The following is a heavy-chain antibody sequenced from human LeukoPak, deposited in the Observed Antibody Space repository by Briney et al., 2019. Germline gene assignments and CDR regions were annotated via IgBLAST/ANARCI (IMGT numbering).Heavy chain of an antibody. CDR1: GGSISSYY. J-gene: IGHJ4*02. CDR2: IYYSGST. V-gene: IGHV4-59*01. D-gene: IGHD6-19*01. Sequence: SETLSLTCTVSGGSISSYYWSWIRQPPGKGLEWIGYIYYSGSTNYNPSLKSRVTISVDTSKSQFSLKLSSVNAADTAVYYCARGQMAGEFDYWGQGTLVTVSS. CDR3: ARGQMAGEFDY.